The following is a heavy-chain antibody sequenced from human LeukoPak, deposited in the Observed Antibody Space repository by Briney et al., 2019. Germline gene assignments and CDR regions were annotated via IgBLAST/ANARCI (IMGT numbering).Heavy chain of an antibody. CDR1: GGSLSSGRYY. J-gene: IGHJ5*02. Sequence: SETLSLTRTLSGGSLSSGRYYWNWIRHPAGRGLEWIGRFYKRGRTNLTPSLKRRVTISADTSKNQFSLKVRSVTAADTAVYYCARGDLKSDWFDPWGQGTLVTVSS. V-gene: IGHV4-61*02. CDR3: ARGDLKSDWFDP. D-gene: IGHD3-3*01. CDR2: FYKRGRT.